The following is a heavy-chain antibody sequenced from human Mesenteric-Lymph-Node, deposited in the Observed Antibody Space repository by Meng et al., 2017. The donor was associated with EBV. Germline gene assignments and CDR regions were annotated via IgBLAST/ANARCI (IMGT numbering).Heavy chain of an antibody. V-gene: IGHV4-34*01. CDR1: GGSFSGYY. J-gene: IGHJ4*02. Sequence: QVALPQEGARLLKPAETLSLTFAVYGGSFSGYYWSWIRQPPGKGLEWIGEINHSGSTNYNPSLKSRVTISVDTSKNQFSLKLSSVTAADTAVYYCARRGKVGAGYWGQGTLVTVSS. D-gene: IGHD1-26*01. CDR2: INHSGST. CDR3: ARRGKVGAGY.